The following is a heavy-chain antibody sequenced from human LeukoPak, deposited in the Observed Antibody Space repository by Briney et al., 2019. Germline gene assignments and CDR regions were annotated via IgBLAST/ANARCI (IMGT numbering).Heavy chain of an antibody. Sequence: GGSLRLSCAASGSYWMHWVRQAPGKGLVWVSHINSDGSWTSYADSVKGRFTISRDNAKNSLYLQMNSLRAEDTAVYYCARVTLNFKTGTSLDYWGQGTLVTVSS. D-gene: IGHD1-1*01. J-gene: IGHJ4*02. CDR2: INSDGSWT. V-gene: IGHV3-74*01. CDR3: ARVTLNFKTGTSLDY. CDR1: GSYW.